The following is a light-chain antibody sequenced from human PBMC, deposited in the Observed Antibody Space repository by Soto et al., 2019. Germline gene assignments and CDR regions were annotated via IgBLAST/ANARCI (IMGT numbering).Light chain of an antibody. J-gene: IGLJ1*01. CDR3: QAWDSSAPYV. CDR1: KLGNKY. CDR2: QNN. Sequence: SYELTQPPSVSVSPGQTASITCSGDKLGNKYVFWYQQKSGQSPVLVIYQNNKRPSGIPERFSGSNSGNTATLTISWTQAMDEADYYCQAWDSSAPYVFGTGTKVTVL. V-gene: IGLV3-1*01.